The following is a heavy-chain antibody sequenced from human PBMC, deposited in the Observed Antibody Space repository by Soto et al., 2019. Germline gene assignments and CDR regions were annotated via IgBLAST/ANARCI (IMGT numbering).Heavy chain of an antibody. CDR2: IYWDDDK. J-gene: IGHJ4*02. CDR3: ARNYDFWSGLDY. Sequence: QITLKESGPTLVKPTQTLTLTCTFSGFSLSTSGVGVGWIRQPPGKALEWLALIYWDDDKRYSPSLKSRLNITKDTSKNQVVLTMTNMDPVDTATYYCARNYDFWSGLDYWGQGTLVTVSS. D-gene: IGHD3-3*01. CDR1: GFSLSTSGVG. V-gene: IGHV2-5*02.